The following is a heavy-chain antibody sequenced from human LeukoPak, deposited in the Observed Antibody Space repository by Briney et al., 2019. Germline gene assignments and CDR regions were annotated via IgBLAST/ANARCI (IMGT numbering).Heavy chain of an antibody. CDR3: ARHGGVHFDH. Sequence: SETLSLTCTVSGGSISPYYWSWIRQPPGKGLEWIGETHYNGATKYNPSFRSRVTISVDTSKDQLSLELSSVTAADTALYYCARHGGVHFDHWGQGTLVTVSS. CDR2: THYNGAT. V-gene: IGHV4-59*08. D-gene: IGHD3-10*01. CDR1: GGSISPYY. J-gene: IGHJ4*02.